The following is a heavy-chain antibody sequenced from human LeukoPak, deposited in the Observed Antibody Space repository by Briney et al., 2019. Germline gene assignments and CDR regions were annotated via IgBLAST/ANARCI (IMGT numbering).Heavy chain of an antibody. V-gene: IGHV3-72*01. CDR1: GFTFSDHY. Sequence: GGSLRLSCAASGFTFSDHYMDWVRQAPGKGLEWVGRIKNKANSYTTEYAASVKGRFTISRDNSKNTVYLQMSSLRTEDTAVYFCVRDRNYYGSGTSPYYYYYGMDVWGQGTTVTVSS. CDR2: IKNKANSYTT. D-gene: IGHD3-10*01. CDR3: VRDRNYYGSGTSPYYYYYGMDV. J-gene: IGHJ6*02.